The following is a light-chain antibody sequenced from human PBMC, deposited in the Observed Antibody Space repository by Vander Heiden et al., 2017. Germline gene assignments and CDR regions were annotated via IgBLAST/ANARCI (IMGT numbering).Light chain of an antibody. Sequence: QSALTQPASVSGSPGLSITISCTGTSSDIAGYSYVSWYHRHPGKAPKLIIYDVDSRPSGVSNRFSGSKSGKTASLTISGLQAEDEAEYYCSSYTTSGTFPYVFGAGTQVTVL. J-gene: IGLJ1*01. CDR3: SSYTTSGTFPYV. CDR1: SSDIAGYSY. V-gene: IGLV2-14*01. CDR2: DVD.